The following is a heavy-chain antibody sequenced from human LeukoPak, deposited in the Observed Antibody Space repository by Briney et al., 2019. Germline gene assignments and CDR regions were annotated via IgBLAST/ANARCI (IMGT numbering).Heavy chain of an antibody. J-gene: IGHJ4*02. CDR1: GFTFRNYW. CDR2: ITSDGTTR. D-gene: IGHD3-10*01. V-gene: IGHV3-74*01. CDR3: VRDNYGVDY. Sequence: GGSLRLSCAASGFTFRNYWMQWVRQAPGKGLVWVSHITSDGTTRTYADSVKGRFTISRDSAKNTLYLQMNSLRAEDTAVYYCVRDNYGVDYWGQGTLVTVSS.